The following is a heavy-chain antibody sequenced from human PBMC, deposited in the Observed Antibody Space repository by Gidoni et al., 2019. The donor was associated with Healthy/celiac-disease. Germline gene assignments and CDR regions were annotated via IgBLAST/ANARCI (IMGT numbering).Heavy chain of an antibody. CDR2: ISGNSVST. CDR1: GFTFSSYA. CDR3: VTGGGYFDL. Sequence: EVQLLESGGGLVQPGGSLRLSCAASGFTFSSYAMSWVRQAPGKGLEWVSTISGNSVSTYYADSVKGRFTISRDNAKNTLYLQMNSLRAEDTAVYYCVTGGGYFDLWGRGTLVTVSS. J-gene: IGHJ2*01. D-gene: IGHD4-4*01. V-gene: IGHV3-23*01.